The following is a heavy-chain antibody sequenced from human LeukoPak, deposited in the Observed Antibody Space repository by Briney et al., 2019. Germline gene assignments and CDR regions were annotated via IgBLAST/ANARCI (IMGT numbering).Heavy chain of an antibody. CDR1: GYTFTGYY. D-gene: IGHD3-22*01. Sequence: ASVKVSCKASGYTFTGYYMHWVRQAPGQGLEWMGWINPNSGGTNYAQKFQGRVTMTRDTSISTAYMELSRLRSDDTAVYYCARVIKGTGIDYYDSSALTFDYWGQGTLVTVSS. CDR3: ARVIKGTGIDYYDSSALTFDY. CDR2: INPNSGGT. V-gene: IGHV1-2*02. J-gene: IGHJ4*02.